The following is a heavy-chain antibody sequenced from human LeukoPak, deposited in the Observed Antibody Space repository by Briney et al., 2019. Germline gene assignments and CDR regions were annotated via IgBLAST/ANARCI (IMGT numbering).Heavy chain of an antibody. V-gene: IGHV3-30-3*01. D-gene: IGHD6-6*01. CDR3: ARDRVYSSSSYYYYCYGMDV. Sequence: GGSLRLSCAASRFTFSSYAMHWVRQAPGHGLEGVAVISYDGSNKYYADSVKGRFTISRDNSKNTLYLQMNSLRAGDTAVYYCARDRVYSSSSYYYYCYGMDVWGQGTTVTVSS. CDR2: ISYDGSNK. J-gene: IGHJ6*02. CDR1: RFTFSSYA.